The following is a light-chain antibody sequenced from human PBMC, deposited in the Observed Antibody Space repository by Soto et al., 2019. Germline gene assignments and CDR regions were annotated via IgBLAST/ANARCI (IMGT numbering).Light chain of an antibody. V-gene: IGKV3-15*01. CDR1: QTVTTN. J-gene: IGKJ1*01. CDR3: QQYNDWPQT. Sequence: EIVMTQSPVTLSVSPGETANLSCRASQTVTTNLAWYQQKPGRSPRLLLYGASTRATGIPARFSGSGSGTEFTLTISRLQSEDLAVYYCQQYNDWPQTFGQGTKVEIK. CDR2: GAS.